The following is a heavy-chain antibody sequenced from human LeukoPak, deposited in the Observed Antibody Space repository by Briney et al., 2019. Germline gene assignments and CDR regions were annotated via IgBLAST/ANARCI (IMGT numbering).Heavy chain of an antibody. V-gene: IGHV4-61*03. Sequence: SETLSLTCTVSGDSVSNGNYYWSWLRQPPGKALEWIGYIYYTGSTYYNPSLEGRVTLSVDTSKNHFSVKLSSVTAADTAVYYCARPQNYYGSGDYWSQGTLVTVSS. CDR1: GDSVSNGNYY. CDR3: ARPQNYYGSGDY. J-gene: IGHJ4*02. D-gene: IGHD3-10*01. CDR2: IYYTGST.